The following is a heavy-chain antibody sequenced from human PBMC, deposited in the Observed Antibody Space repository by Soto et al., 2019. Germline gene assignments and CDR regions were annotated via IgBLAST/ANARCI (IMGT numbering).Heavy chain of an antibody. V-gene: IGHV1-2*04. CDR2: INPNRGGT. J-gene: IGHJ3*02. D-gene: IGHD7-27*01. CDR1: GYTFIGYY. CDR3: ARGTPGDSDAFDI. Sequence: ASVKVSCKACGYTFIGYYMHWVGQAPGQGLAWMGWINPNRGGTNYAQKFQGWVSMTRDTSISTASMELSRLRSDDTAVYYCARGTPGDSDAFDIWGQGTMVTVSS.